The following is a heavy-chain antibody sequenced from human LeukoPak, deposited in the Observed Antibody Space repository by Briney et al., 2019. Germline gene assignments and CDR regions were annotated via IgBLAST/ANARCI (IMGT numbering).Heavy chain of an antibody. Sequence: GGSLRLSCAASGFTFNNYAMSWVRQAPGKGLEWVSYISSSGSTIYYADSVKGRFTISRDNAKNSLYLQMNSLRAEDTAVYYCARYSSGWYIDYWGQGTLVTVSS. CDR3: ARYSSGWYIDY. CDR2: ISSSGSTI. V-gene: IGHV3-11*01. CDR1: GFTFNNYA. D-gene: IGHD6-19*01. J-gene: IGHJ4*02.